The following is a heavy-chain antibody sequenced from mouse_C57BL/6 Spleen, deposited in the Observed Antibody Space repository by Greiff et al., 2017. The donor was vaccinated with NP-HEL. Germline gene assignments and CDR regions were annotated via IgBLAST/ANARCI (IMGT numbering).Heavy chain of an antibody. CDR1: GFTFSDYG. V-gene: IGHV5-17*01. D-gene: IGHD3-3*01. CDR2: ISSGSSTI. CDR3: ARERAYYFDY. Sequence: EVHLVESGGGLVKPGGSLKLSCAASGFTFSDYGMHWVRQAPEKGLEWVAYISSGSSTIYYADTVKGRFTIARDNAKNTLFLQMTSLRSEDTAMYYCARERAYYFDYWGQGTTLTVSS. J-gene: IGHJ2*01.